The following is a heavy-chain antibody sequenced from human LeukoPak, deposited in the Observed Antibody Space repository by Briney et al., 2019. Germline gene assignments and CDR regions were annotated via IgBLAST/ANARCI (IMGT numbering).Heavy chain of an antibody. J-gene: IGHJ4*02. CDR1: GFTFSSYS. V-gene: IGHV3-48*01. D-gene: IGHD3-22*01. Sequence: TGGSLRLSCAASGFTFSSYSMNWVRQAPGKGLEWVSYISSSSSTIYYADSVKGRFTISRDNAKNSLYLQMNSLRAEDTAVYYCARGPYSSGYWFDYWGQGTLVTVSS. CDR3: ARGPYSSGYWFDY. CDR2: ISSSSSTI.